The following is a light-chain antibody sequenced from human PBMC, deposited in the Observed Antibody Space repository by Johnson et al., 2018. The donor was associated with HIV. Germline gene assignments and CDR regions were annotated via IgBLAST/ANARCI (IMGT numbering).Light chain of an antibody. CDR2: DNN. Sequence: QSVLTQPPSVSAAPGQKVTISCSGSSSNIGNSYVYWYQQLPGTAPKLLIYDNNKRPSGIPDRFSGSKSGTSATLGITGLQTGDEADYYCGTWDSSLSADVFGTGTKVTVL. J-gene: IGLJ1*01. CDR1: SSNIGNSY. CDR3: GTWDSSLSADV. V-gene: IGLV1-51*01.